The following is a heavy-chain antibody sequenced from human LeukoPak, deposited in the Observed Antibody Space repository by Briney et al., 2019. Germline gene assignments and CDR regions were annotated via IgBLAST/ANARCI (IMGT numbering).Heavy chain of an antibody. Sequence: PGGSLRLSCVGSGFDFNYYDINWVRQAPGKGLEWVSSISSRSSYIYFADSAKGRFTISRDNSKNTLYLQMYSLRAEDTAVYYCAKILSGTYSFDLWGQGTLVTVSS. J-gene: IGHJ4*02. D-gene: IGHD1-26*01. CDR3: AKILSGTYSFDL. CDR1: GFDFNYYD. V-gene: IGHV3-23*01. CDR2: ISSRSSYI.